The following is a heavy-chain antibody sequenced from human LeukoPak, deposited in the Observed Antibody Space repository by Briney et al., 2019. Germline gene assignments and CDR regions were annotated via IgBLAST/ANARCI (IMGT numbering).Heavy chain of an antibody. V-gene: IGHV4-4*07. CDR2: IYTTGRT. Sequence: SETLSLNCSVSGGSINSYWWSWIRQLAGKGLEFIGRIYTTGRTNYNPSLKSRVSMSVDTSKNKFSLELRSVTAADTAVYFCARAGYTISSYRFDYWGQGALVTVSS. J-gene: IGHJ4*02. CDR1: GGSINSYW. D-gene: IGHD3-16*02. CDR3: ARAGYTISSYRFDY.